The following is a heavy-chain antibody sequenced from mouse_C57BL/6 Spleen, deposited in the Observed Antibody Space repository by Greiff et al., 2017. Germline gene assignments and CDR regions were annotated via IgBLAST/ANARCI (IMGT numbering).Heavy chain of an antibody. J-gene: IGHJ4*01. V-gene: IGHV5-17*01. Sequence: EVQLVESGGGLVKPGGSLKLSCAASGFTFSDYGMHWVRQAPEKGLEWVAYISSGSSTIDYADTVKGRFTITRDNAKNTLFLQMTSLRSEDTAMYYCARRDHYYAMDYWGQGTSVTVSS. CDR2: ISSGSSTI. CDR1: GFTFSDYG. CDR3: ARRDHYYAMDY.